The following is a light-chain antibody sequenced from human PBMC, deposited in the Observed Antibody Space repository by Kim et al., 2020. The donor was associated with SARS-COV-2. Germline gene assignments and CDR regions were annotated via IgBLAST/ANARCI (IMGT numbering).Light chain of an antibody. Sequence: VPPGQTASITCAGDKLGDKYACWYQQTPGQSPVLVIHEDNKRPSGIPERFSGSNSGNTATLTIRGTQAMDEAEYFCQAWDRSNVVFGGGTKLTVL. CDR3: QAWDRSNVV. J-gene: IGLJ2*01. V-gene: IGLV3-1*01. CDR2: EDN. CDR1: KLGDKY.